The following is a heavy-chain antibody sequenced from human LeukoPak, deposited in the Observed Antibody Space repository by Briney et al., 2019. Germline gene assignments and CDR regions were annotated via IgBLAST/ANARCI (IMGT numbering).Heavy chain of an antibody. Sequence: PSETLSLTCTVSGGSISSSSYYWGWIRQPPGKGLEWIGSIYYSGNTYYNPSLKSRVTISVDTSKNQFSLKLNSVTAADTAVYYCARESYCSSTSCYPFDPWGQGTLVTVSS. V-gene: IGHV4-39*07. J-gene: IGHJ5*02. CDR3: ARESYCSSTSCYPFDP. D-gene: IGHD2-2*01. CDR1: GGSISSSSYY. CDR2: IYYSGNT.